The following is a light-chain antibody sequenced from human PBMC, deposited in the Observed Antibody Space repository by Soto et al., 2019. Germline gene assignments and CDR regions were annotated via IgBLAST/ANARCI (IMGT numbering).Light chain of an antibody. Sequence: ETVMTQSPATLSVSPGERATLSCRARQSISSNLAWYQQKPGQAPRLLMFRTSSRATGFPARFSGSGSGTEFNLTISSLQSEDFGVYYCQQYNNWPRATFGGGTKVDIK. CDR3: QQYNNWPRAT. J-gene: IGKJ4*01. V-gene: IGKV3-15*01. CDR2: RTS. CDR1: QSISSN.